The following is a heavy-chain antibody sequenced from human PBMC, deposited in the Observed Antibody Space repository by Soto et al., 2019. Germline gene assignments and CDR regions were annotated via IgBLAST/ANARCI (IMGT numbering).Heavy chain of an antibody. CDR2: ISGSGGST. CDR1: GFTFSSYA. D-gene: IGHD3-9*01. CDR3: AKDGNPIPYLTGYHRLGWFDP. V-gene: IGHV3-23*01. J-gene: IGHJ5*02. Sequence: EVQLLESGGGLGQPGGSLRLSCAASGFTFSSYAMSWVRQAPGKGLEWVSAISGSGGSTYYADYVKGRFTISRDNSKNTLYLQMNSLRAEDTAVYYCAKDGNPIPYLTGYHRLGWFDPWGQGTLVTVSS.